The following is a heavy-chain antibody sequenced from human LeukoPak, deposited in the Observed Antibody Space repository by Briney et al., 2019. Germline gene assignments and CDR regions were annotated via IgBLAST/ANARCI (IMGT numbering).Heavy chain of an antibody. J-gene: IGHJ5*02. CDR1: GFTFSSYW. Sequence: GGSLRLSCAASGFTFSSYWMRWVRQAPGKGLEWVANIKQDGSEKYYVDSVKGRFTISRDNAKNSLYLQMNSLRAEDTAVYYCAKDSIGIAAAVLDPWGQGTLVTVSS. CDR2: IKQDGSEK. CDR3: AKDSIGIAAAVLDP. D-gene: IGHD6-13*01. V-gene: IGHV3-7*03.